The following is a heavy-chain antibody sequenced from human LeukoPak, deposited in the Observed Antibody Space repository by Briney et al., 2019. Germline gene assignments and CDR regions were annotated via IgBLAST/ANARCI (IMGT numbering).Heavy chain of an antibody. Sequence: GGSLRLSCAASGFTFSIYSMNWVRQAPAKVLEWISYINSGGGTTYYADSVKGRFTISRDNAKNSLYLQMNSLRAEDTAVYYCTKEVRFQIDYWGQGTLVTVSA. J-gene: IGHJ4*02. D-gene: IGHD3-3*01. CDR3: TKEVRFQIDY. CDR1: GFTFSIYS. CDR2: INSGGGTT. V-gene: IGHV3-48*01.